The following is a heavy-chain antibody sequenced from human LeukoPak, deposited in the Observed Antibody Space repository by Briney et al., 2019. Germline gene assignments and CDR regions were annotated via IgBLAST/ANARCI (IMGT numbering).Heavy chain of an antibody. J-gene: IGHJ3*02. V-gene: IGHV3-53*01. D-gene: IGHD1-7*01. CDR2: IYSGGSA. CDR3: ASNGVLITGTTDGFDI. CDR1: GFTVGSNY. Sequence: GGSLRPSCAASGFTVGSNYMTWVRQAPGKGLEWVSVIYSGGSAYYADSVKGRFTISRDNSKNTLYLQMNSLRAEDTAVYFCASNGVLITGTTDGFDIWGQGTMVTVSS.